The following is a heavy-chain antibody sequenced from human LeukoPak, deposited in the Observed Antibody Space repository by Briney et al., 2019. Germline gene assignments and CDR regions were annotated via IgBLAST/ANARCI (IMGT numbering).Heavy chain of an antibody. D-gene: IGHD3-22*01. CDR3: AGLVGRYSSGLYYYYFDY. V-gene: IGHV4-4*02. CDR1: GDSINSLDL. Sequence: SGTLSLTCTVSGDSINSLDLWSWVRQPPGKGLGWIGEMYLSGTTHSNPSVKSRVTISIDKSKNQFFLNLSSETAADTAVYYCAGLVGRYSSGLYYYYFDYWGQGTLVTVSS. CDR2: MYLSGTT. J-gene: IGHJ4*02.